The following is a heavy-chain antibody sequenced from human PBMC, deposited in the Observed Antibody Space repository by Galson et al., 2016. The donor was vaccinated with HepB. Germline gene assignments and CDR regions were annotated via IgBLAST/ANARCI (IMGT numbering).Heavy chain of an antibody. J-gene: IGHJ4*02. CDR3: ASGLEHPVGHFDV. V-gene: IGHV3-48*02. CDR2: LSRRFGPI. D-gene: IGHD1/OR15-1a*01. CDR1: GFSFSTYS. Sequence: SLRPSCAASGFSFSTYSMNWVGQRPGTALEWVSHLSRRFGPIFYPDSVKGRFTSSRDNGNNSVFSQLNGLRDDDTALYYWASGLEHPVGHFDVWGQGTLVTVSS.